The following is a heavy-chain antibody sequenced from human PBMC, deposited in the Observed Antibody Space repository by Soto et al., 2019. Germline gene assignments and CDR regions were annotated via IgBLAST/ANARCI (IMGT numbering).Heavy chain of an antibody. CDR1: YY. CDR3: ARCHFDSRGYSIALVY. D-gene: IGHD3-22*01. Sequence: YYWSQIKKTPKKELQWIGFIHYNGRTDSSPSLKSRVTISLDMSKNHVSLILKSVNIADSAIYYCARCHFDSRGYSIALVYWVQRIQATVPS. V-gene: IGHV4-61*03. J-gene: IGHJ4*02. CDR2: IHYNGRT.